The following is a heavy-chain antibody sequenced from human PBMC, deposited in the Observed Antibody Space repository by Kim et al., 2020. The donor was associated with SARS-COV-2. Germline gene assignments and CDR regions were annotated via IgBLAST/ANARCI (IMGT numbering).Heavy chain of an antibody. V-gene: IGHV4-39*01. CDR3: TRHLSGSSWFDY. Sequence: SHPSLKRRVTLSVETSKNQFSLKLSAVTAADTAVFYCTRHLSGSSWFDYWGQGTLVTVSS. D-gene: IGHD6-13*01. J-gene: IGHJ4*02.